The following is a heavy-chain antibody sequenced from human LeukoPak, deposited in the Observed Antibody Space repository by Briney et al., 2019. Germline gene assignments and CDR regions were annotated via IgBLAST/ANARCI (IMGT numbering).Heavy chain of an antibody. CDR3: AREDYGDYLGNWFDP. Sequence: SVNVSCKASGYTFTSYGISWVRQATGQGLERMGGIIPIFGTANYAQKFQGRVTITTDESTSTAYMELSSLRSEDTAVYYCAREDYGDYLGNWFDPWGQGTLVTVSS. J-gene: IGHJ5*02. CDR1: GYTFTSYG. V-gene: IGHV1-69*05. D-gene: IGHD4-17*01. CDR2: IIPIFGTA.